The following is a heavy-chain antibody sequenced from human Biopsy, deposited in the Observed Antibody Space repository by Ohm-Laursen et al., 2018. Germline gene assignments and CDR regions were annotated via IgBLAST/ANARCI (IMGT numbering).Heavy chain of an antibody. CDR1: GYTFTSYY. J-gene: IGHJ4*02. CDR3: ARRDSLDY. Sequence: ASVKVSCKTSGYTFTSYYMHWVRQAPGQGLEWMGVMTPIPTYAQKFQGRLTLTRDTSTSTVYMELSSPRSEDTAIYYCARRDSLDYWGQGTLVTVSS. CDR2: MTPIP. V-gene: IGHV1-46*01.